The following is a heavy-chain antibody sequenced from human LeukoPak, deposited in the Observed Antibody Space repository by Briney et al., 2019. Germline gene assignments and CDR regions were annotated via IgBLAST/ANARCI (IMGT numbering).Heavy chain of an antibody. CDR1: GFTFSSYS. J-gene: IGHJ4*02. D-gene: IGHD6-19*01. CDR3: ARDPIAVAGTGYFDY. CDR2: ISSSRNYI. V-gene: IGHV3-21*01. Sequence: GGSLRLSCAASGFTFSSYSMNWVRQAPGKGLEWVSSISSSRNYIYYADSVKGRFTISRDNAKNSLYLQMNSLRAEDTAVYYCARDPIAVAGTGYFDYWGQGTLVTVSS.